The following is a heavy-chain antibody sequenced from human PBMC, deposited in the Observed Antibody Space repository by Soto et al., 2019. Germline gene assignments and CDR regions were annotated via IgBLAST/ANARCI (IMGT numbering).Heavy chain of an antibody. V-gene: IGHV1-2*02. CDR3: ARGMVRGTYGMDV. CDR1: GYTFTGYY. J-gene: IGHJ6*02. CDR2: INPNSGGT. Sequence: ASVKVSCKASGYTFTGYYMHWLRQAPGQGLEWMGWINPNSGGTNYAQKFQGRVTMTRDTSISTAYMELSRLRSDDTAVYYCARGMVRGTYGMDVWGQGTTVTVSS. D-gene: IGHD3-10*01.